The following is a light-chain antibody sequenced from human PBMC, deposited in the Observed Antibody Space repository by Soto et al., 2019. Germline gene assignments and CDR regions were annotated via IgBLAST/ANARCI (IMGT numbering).Light chain of an antibody. V-gene: IGLV2-11*01. J-gene: IGLJ1*01. Sequence: QSALXQPRSVSESPGQSVTISCTGTSSDVGGYNYVSWYQQHPGKAPKLMIYDVSKRPSGVPDRFSGSKSGNTASLTISGLGAEDEADYYCCSYAGTPYVFGTGTKVTAL. CDR2: DVS. CDR3: CSYAGTPYV. CDR1: SSDVGGYNY.